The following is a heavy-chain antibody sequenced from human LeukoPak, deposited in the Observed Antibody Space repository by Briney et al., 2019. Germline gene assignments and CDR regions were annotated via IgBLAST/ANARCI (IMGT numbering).Heavy chain of an antibody. V-gene: IGHV3-7*01. J-gene: IGHJ4*02. CDR3: ARVDGSSSSPDY. D-gene: IGHD6-13*01. CDR1: GFTFSSYS. Sequence: GGSLRLSCAASGFTFSSYSMSWVRQAPGKGLEWVANIKQDGSETYYVDSVKGRFTISRDNAKNLLYLEMNSLGAEDTALYYCARVDGSSSSPDYWGQGTLVTVSS. CDR2: IKQDGSET.